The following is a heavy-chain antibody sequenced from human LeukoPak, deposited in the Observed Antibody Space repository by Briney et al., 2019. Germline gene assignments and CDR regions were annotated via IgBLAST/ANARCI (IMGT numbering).Heavy chain of an antibody. D-gene: IGHD6-6*01. CDR2: VFYDGST. Sequence: SETLSLTCTVSSGSISSHHWTWIRQPPGKGLEYIGYVFYDGSTNYNPSLKSRVTISVDTSKNQFSLKLSSVTPADTAVYYCASGIAAQARSFFYYYFIDVWAKGTTVTVSS. V-gene: IGHV4-59*11. J-gene: IGHJ6*04. CDR3: ASGIAAQARSFFYYYFIDV. CDR1: SGSISSHH.